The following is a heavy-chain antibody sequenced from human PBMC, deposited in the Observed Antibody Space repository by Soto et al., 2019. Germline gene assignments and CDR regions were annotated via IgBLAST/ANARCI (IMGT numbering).Heavy chain of an antibody. CDR3: AKDGAFSYSYGFGWFDP. CDR2: ISWDGGSI. CDR1: GFTFNDYA. V-gene: IGHV3-9*01. Sequence: EVQLVESGGGLVQPGRSLRLSCAASGFTFNDYAMHWVRQAPGKGLEWVAGISWDGGSIGYADSVKGRFTISRDNAQNTLYLQMNSLRAEDTALYYCAKDGAFSYSYGFGWFDPWGQGTLVTVSS. J-gene: IGHJ5*02. D-gene: IGHD5-18*01.